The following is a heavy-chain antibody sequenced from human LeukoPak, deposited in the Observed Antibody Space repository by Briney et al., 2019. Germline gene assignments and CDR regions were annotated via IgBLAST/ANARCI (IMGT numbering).Heavy chain of an antibody. Sequence: GSLILSCAASGFTFSSYAMHWVRQAPGKGLEWVAVISYDGSNKYYADSVKGRFTISRDNSKNTLYLQMNSLRAEDTAVYYCARGEGTTSLLADYYYGMDVWGQGTTVTVSS. CDR1: GFTFSSYA. J-gene: IGHJ6*02. CDR2: ISYDGSNK. V-gene: IGHV3-30*14. D-gene: IGHD1-1*01. CDR3: ARGEGTTSLLADYYYGMDV.